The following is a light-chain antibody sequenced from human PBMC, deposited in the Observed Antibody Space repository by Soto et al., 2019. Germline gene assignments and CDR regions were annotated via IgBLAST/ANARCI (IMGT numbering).Light chain of an antibody. Sequence: QSVLTQPPSVSGAPGQRVTISCTGSSSNIGAGYDVHWYQQLPGTAPKLLIYGNTNRPSGVPDRFSGSKSGTSASLAITGLQAEDEADYYYQSYDSSGFVVFGGGTKLTVL. V-gene: IGLV1-40*01. CDR3: QSYDSSGFVV. CDR1: SSNIGAGYD. CDR2: GNT. J-gene: IGLJ2*01.